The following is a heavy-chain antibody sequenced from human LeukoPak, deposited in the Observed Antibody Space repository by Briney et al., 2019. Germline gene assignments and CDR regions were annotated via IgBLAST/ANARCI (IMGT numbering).Heavy chain of an antibody. V-gene: IGHV3-23*01. CDR1: GFKFINYA. CDR3: ASRTWVGGGQYAFDV. Sequence: GGSLRPSCAASGFKFINYAVSWARQAPGKGLEWVSARGSAGGDYYADSVKGRFTISRDNSATTFYLQMNNLRAEDTARYFCASRTWVGGGQYAFDVWGQGTMVTVSS. J-gene: IGHJ3*01. CDR2: RGSAGGD. D-gene: IGHD1-1*01.